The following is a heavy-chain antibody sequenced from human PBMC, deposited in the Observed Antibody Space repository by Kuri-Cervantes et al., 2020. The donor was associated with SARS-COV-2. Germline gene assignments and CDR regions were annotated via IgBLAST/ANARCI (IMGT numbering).Heavy chain of an antibody. Sequence: ASVKVSCKASGYTFTSYDINWVRQATGQGLEWMGWMNPNSGNTGYAQKFQGRVTMTRDTSISTAYMELSSLRSEDTAVYYCARVPYSSGLYYYYYYMDVWGKGTTVTVSS. J-gene: IGHJ6*03. CDR2: MNPNSGNT. CDR1: GYTFTSYD. V-gene: IGHV1-8*01. CDR3: ARVPYSSGLYYYYYYMDV. D-gene: IGHD6-19*01.